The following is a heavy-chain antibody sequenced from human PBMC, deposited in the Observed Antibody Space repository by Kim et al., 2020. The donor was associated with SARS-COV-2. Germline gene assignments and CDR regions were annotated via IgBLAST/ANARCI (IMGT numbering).Heavy chain of an antibody. CDR1: GFTFDNFA. D-gene: IGHD3-3*01. Sequence: GGSLRLSCAASGFTFDNFAIHWVRQAPGKGLEWVSGTSCDSGSLVYADSVKGRFTISRDDAKNSLYLQMNSLRVGDTAFYYCARDIYAICGADVDQWGQGTLVTVSS. J-gene: IGHJ1*01. CDR2: TSCDSGSL. CDR3: ARDIYAICGADVDQ. V-gene: IGHV3-9*01.